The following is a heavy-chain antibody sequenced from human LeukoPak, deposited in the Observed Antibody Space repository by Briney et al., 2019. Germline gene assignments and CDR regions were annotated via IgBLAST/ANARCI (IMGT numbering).Heavy chain of an antibody. D-gene: IGHD3-22*01. V-gene: IGHV3-49*04. Sequence: GSLRLSCTASGFTFGDYTMSWVRQAPGEGLEWVGFIRSKAYGGTTEYAASVQGRFTISRDDSKNIASLQMNSLKTEDTAVYFCTRDLPYYYDSSGPDYWGQGTLVTVSS. CDR2: IRSKAYGGTT. J-gene: IGHJ4*02. CDR1: GFTFGDYT. CDR3: TRDLPYYYDSSGPDY.